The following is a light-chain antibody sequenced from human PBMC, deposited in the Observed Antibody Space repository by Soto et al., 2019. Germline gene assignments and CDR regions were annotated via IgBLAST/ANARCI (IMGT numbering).Light chain of an antibody. CDR1: QSISTK. CDR2: AAS. V-gene: IGKV3D-15*01. Sequence: ELVMTQSPATLSVSPGESATLSCRASQSISTKLAWYQQKAGQAPRLLIYAASTRATGIPDRFSGSGSGTDFTLTINSLEPEDFAVYYCQQRNSWPITFGQGTRLEI. CDR3: QQRNSWPIT. J-gene: IGKJ5*01.